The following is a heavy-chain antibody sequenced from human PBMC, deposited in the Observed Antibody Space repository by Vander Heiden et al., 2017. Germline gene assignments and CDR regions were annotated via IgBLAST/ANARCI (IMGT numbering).Heavy chain of an antibody. CDR1: GFTFSSYA. CDR2: ISGSGGST. J-gene: IGHJ6*02. D-gene: IGHD5-12*01. Sequence: EVQLLESGGGLVQPGGSLRLSCAASGFTFSSYAMSWVRQAPGKGLEWVSAISGSGGSTYYADSVKGRFTISRDNSKNTLYLQMNSLRAEDTAVYYCANNIVTTIPLAYYYYYGMDVWGQGTTVTVSS. V-gene: IGHV3-23*01. CDR3: ANNIVTTIPLAYYYYYGMDV.